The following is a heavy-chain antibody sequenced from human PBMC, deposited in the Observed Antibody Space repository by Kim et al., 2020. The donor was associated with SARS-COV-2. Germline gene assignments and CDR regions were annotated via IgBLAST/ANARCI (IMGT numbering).Heavy chain of an antibody. J-gene: IGHJ5*02. CDR2: IYYSGTT. CDR3: ARGRGLVRGVPGGFDP. D-gene: IGHD3-10*01. V-gene: IGHV4-31*03. CDR1: GGSISSAGYY. Sequence: SETLSLTCTVSGGSISSAGYYWTWIRPLPGRGLEWIGYIYYSGTTYYNPSLKSRLAISVDTSNYQFSLKLNSVTAADSAVYYCARGRGLVRGVPGGFDPWGQGTLVSVSS.